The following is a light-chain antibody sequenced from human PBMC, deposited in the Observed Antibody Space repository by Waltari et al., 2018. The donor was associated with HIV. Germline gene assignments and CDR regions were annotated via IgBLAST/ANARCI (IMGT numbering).Light chain of an antibody. Sequence: EIVMTQSPDTLSVSSGARVTLSCRASQSANRNLAWYQQRPGQAPTLLIYDAPARATGVPARFSGSGSGTEFTLTITSLQSEDFAVYFCQQYNKWPWTFGQGTKVEIE. J-gene: IGKJ1*01. CDR2: DAP. V-gene: IGKV3-15*01. CDR3: QQYNKWPWT. CDR1: QSANRN.